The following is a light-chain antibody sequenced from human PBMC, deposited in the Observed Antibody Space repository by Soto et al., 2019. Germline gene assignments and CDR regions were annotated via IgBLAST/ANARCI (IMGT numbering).Light chain of an antibody. Sequence: SALTQPASVSWSPGQSITISCTGTSSDVGGYNYVSWYQQHPGKAPKLMIYDVSNRPSGVSNRFSGSKSGNTASLTISGLQAEDEADYYCSSYTSSSSNFFETGTKVDV. CDR1: SSDVGGYNY. CDR2: DVS. V-gene: IGLV2-14*01. CDR3: SSYTSSSSNF. J-gene: IGLJ1*01.